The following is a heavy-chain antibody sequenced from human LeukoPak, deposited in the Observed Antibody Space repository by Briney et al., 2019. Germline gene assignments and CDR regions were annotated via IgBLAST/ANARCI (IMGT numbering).Heavy chain of an antibody. D-gene: IGHD3-22*01. CDR1: GGSLSSGGYY. CDR2: IYYSGST. Sequence: SETLSLTCTVSGGSLSSGGYYWSWLRQHPGKGLEWIGYIYYSGSTYYNPSLKSRVTISVDTSKNQFSLKLSSVTAADTAVYYCARERRPYDSSGYYPGDYYYYGMDVWGQGTTVTVSS. V-gene: IGHV4-31*03. J-gene: IGHJ6*02. CDR3: ARERRPYDSSGYYPGDYYYYGMDV.